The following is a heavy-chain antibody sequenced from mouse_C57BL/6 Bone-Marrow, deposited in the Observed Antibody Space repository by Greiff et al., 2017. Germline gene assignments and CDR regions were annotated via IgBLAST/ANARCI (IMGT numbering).Heavy chain of an antibody. V-gene: IGHV5-17*01. D-gene: IGHD4-1*01. CDR3: ARLGLGKDWYFDV. CDR2: ISSGSSTI. CDR1: GFTFSDYG. Sequence: EVKLMESGGGLVKPGGSLKLSCAASGFTFSDYGMHWVRQAPEKGLEWVAYISSGSSTIYYADTVQGRFTISRDNAKNTLFLQMTSLRSEDTAMYYCARLGLGKDWYFDVWGTGTTVTVSS. J-gene: IGHJ1*03.